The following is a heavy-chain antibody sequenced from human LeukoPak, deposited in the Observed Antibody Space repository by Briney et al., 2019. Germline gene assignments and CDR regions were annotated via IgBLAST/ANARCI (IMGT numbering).Heavy chain of an antibody. V-gene: IGHV3-30*04. CDR3: ARGGHITIFGVLIDY. Sequence: GGSLRLSCAGSGFTFSTYAVHWVRQAPGKGLEWVAVISFDGSNIYYADSVKGRFTISRDNYKNTLYLQMNSLRADDTAVYYCARGGHITIFGVLIDYWGQGTLVTVSS. CDR2: ISFDGSNI. J-gene: IGHJ4*02. D-gene: IGHD3-3*01. CDR1: GFTFSTYA.